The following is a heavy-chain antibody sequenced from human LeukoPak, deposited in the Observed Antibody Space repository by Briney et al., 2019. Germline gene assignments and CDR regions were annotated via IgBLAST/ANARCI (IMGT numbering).Heavy chain of an antibody. CDR3: ATARYSSSRYLDYFDY. Sequence: ASVKVSCKVSGYTLTELSMHWVRQAPGKGLEWMGGFDPEDGETIYAQKFQGRVTMTEDTSTDTAYMELSSLRSEDTAVYYCATARYSSSRYLDYFDYWGQGTLVTVSS. V-gene: IGHV1-24*01. D-gene: IGHD6-13*01. CDR2: FDPEDGET. CDR1: GYTLTELS. J-gene: IGHJ4*02.